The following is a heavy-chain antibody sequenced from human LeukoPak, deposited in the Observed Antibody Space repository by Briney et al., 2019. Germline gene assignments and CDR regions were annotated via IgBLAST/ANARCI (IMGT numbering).Heavy chain of an antibody. D-gene: IGHD6-19*01. CDR2: INSDGSTT. J-gene: IGHJ2*01. CDR1: GFAFSSYW. CDR3: ARALSVKQWLASWYFDL. V-gene: IGHV3-74*01. Sequence: TGGSLRLSCAASGFAFSSYWMHWVRQAPGKGLVWVSRINSDGSTTTYADSVKGRLTISRDNAKNTLYLQMNSLRAEDTAVYYCARALSVKQWLASWYFDLWGRGTLVTVSS.